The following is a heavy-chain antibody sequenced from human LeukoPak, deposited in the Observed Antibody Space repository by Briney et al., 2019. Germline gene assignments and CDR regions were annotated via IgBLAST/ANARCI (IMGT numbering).Heavy chain of an antibody. D-gene: IGHD6-19*01. CDR2: ISGSGGST. CDR3: ARERPPPGYSSGWYGTYYYMDV. Sequence: GGSLRLSCAASGFTFSSYAMSWVRQAPGKGLEWVSAISGSGGSTYYADSVKGRFTISRDNSKNTLYLQMNSLRAEDTAVYYCARERPPPGYSSGWYGTYYYMDVWGKGTTVTISS. CDR1: GFTFSSYA. V-gene: IGHV3-23*01. J-gene: IGHJ6*03.